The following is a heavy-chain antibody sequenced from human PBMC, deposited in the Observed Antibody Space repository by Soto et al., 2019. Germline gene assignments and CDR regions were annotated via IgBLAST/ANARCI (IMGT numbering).Heavy chain of an antibody. Sequence: QVRLVQSGAEVKKPGSSVKVSCKASGGAFSSNGITWVRQAPGQGLEWMGRILPILSITNYAQNFQGRVTITADISTSTAYMELSGLRSVDTAVYYCANEILHTEYFQNWGQGTLVTVSS. CDR2: ILPILSIT. J-gene: IGHJ1*01. CDR1: GGAFSSNG. V-gene: IGHV1-69*02. CDR3: ANEILHTEYFQN. D-gene: IGHD5-18*01.